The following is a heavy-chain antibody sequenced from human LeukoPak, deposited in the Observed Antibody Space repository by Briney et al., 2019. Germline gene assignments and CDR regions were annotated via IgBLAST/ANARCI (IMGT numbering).Heavy chain of an antibody. CDR1: GFTFRSYE. D-gene: IGHD5-12*01. CDR3: ATGYSASKRSYFYYMDV. J-gene: IGHJ6*03. CDR2: ISGSGGTT. Sequence: GGSLRLSCAASGFTFRSYEMSWVRQAPAKGLEWVSTISGSGGTTNFADSVKGRFTISRDNAKNSLYLQMNSLRAEDTAVYYCATGYSASKRSYFYYMDVWGKGTTVTVSS. V-gene: IGHV3-48*03.